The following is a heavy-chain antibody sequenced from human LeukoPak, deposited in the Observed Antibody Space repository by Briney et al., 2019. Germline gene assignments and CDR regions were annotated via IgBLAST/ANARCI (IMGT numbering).Heavy chain of an antibody. Sequence: GGSLRLSCAASGFTFSSYAMSWVRQAPGKGLEWVSAISGSGGSTYYADSVKGRFTISRDNSKNTLYLQMNSLRAEDTAVYYCAKSYDYVWGSYRRDFDYWGQGTLVTVSS. D-gene: IGHD3-16*02. CDR1: GFTFSSYA. V-gene: IGHV3-23*01. J-gene: IGHJ4*02. CDR2: ISGSGGST. CDR3: AKSYDYVWGSYRRDFDY.